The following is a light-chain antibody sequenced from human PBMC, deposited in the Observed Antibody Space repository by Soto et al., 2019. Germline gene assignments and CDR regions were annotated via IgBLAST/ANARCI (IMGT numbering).Light chain of an antibody. J-gene: IGLJ1*01. CDR2: DVS. CDR1: NSDVGGYNY. V-gene: IGLV2-14*01. Sequence: QPALTQPASVSGSPGQSITISCTGTNSDVGGYNYVSWYQQHPGKAPKLMIYDVSNRPSGVSNRFSGSKSGNTASLTISGLQAEDEADYYCSSYTSSSTSYVFGTGTKLTVL. CDR3: SSYTSSSTSYV.